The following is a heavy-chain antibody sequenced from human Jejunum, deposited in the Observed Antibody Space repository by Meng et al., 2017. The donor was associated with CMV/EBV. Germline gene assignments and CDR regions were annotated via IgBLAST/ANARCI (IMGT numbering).Heavy chain of an antibody. J-gene: IGHJ4*02. CDR1: GFTFSSYA. Sequence: SGFTFSSYAMSWVRQAPGKGLEWISAISGSGGSTYYADSVKGRFTISRDNSKNTLYLQMNSLRAEDTAVYYCAKLGIAAAGTVDYWGQGTLVTVSS. V-gene: IGHV3-23*01. D-gene: IGHD6-13*01. CDR2: ISGSGGST. CDR3: AKLGIAAAGTVDY.